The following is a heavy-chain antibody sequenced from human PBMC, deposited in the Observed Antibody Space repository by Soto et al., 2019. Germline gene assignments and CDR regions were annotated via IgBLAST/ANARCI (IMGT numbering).Heavy chain of an antibody. CDR1: GYTFTSYA. Sequence: ASVKVSCKASGYTFTSYAMHWVRQAPGQRLEWMGWINAGNGNTKYSQKFQGRVTTTRDTSASTAYMELSSLRSEDTAVYYCARVPVYCSGGSCYPGPMGYWGQGTLVTVSS. D-gene: IGHD2-15*01. CDR3: ARVPVYCSGGSCYPGPMGY. V-gene: IGHV1-3*01. J-gene: IGHJ4*02. CDR2: INAGNGNT.